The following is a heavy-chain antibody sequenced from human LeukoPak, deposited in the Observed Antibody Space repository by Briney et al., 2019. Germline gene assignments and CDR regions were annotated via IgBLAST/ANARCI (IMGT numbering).Heavy chain of an antibody. CDR1: GGSISGYY. V-gene: IGHV4-34*01. Sequence: PSETLSLTCTVSGGSISGYYWSWIRQPPGKGLEWIGGINHSGSTNYNPSLESRVTISVDTSKKHFSLKMSSVTAADRAVYYCARLSVVTGRGIDYWGQGTLVTVSS. D-gene: IGHD6-19*01. CDR3: ARLSVVTGRGIDY. J-gene: IGHJ4*02. CDR2: INHSGST.